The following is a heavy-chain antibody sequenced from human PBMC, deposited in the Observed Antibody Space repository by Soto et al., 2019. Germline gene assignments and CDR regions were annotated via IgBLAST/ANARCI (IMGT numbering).Heavy chain of an antibody. J-gene: IGHJ6*02. V-gene: IGHV3-72*01. CDR1: GFTFSDHY. CDR3: ARVVKIVGATPTPFYYYGMDV. D-gene: IGHD1-26*01. CDR2: TRNKANSYTT. Sequence: GGSLRLSCAASGFTFSDHYMDWVRQAPGKGLEWVGRTRNKANSYTTEYAASVKGRFTISREDSKNSLYQKMNSQKTEDTAVYYGARVVKIVGATPTPFYYYGMDVWGQGTTVTVSS.